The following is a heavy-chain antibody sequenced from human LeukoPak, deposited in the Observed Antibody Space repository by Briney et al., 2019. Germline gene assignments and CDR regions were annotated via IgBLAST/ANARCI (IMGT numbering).Heavy chain of an antibody. Sequence: PGGSLRLSCAASGFTFRNYAMSWVRQGRGKGLERVSVISGRGDKTYYAGSAKGRFTISRDNSKNTLYLQMNSLRDVDTAIYYCAKGIQWELPLEYWGQGTLVTVSS. J-gene: IGHJ4*02. CDR3: AKGIQWELPLEY. CDR1: GFTFRNYA. V-gene: IGHV3-23*01. D-gene: IGHD1-26*01. CDR2: ISGRGDKT.